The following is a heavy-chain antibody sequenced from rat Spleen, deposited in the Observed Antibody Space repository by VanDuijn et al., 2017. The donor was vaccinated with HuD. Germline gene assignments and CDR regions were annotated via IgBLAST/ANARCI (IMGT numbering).Heavy chain of an antibody. D-gene: IGHD1-1*01. J-gene: IGHJ3*01. CDR2: INKGSGGN. V-gene: IGHV1-57*01. Sequence: QVQLQQSGAELAKPGSSVKISCKASGYTFTSYDISWIKQTTGQGLDYIGYINKGSGGNYYNEKFKGKSTLTVDKSSSTVFMQLSSLTPEDTAVYYCAREGVTTVVTGWFAYWGQGTLVTVSS. CDR1: GYTFTSYD. CDR3: AREGVTTVVTGWFAY.